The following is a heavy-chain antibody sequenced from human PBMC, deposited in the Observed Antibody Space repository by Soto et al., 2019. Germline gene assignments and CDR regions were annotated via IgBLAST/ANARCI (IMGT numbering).Heavy chain of an antibody. D-gene: IGHD2-15*01. J-gene: IGHJ6*02. CDR2: IDWDDDK. CDR3: ARDIVVVVAATFYYYGMDV. V-gene: IGHV2-70*04. Sequence: SGPTLVNPTQTLTLTCTFSGFSLSTRGMRVSWIRQPPGKALEWLARIDWDDDKFYSTSLKTRLTISKDTSKNQVVLTMTNMDPVDTATYYCARDIVVVVAATFYYYGMDVWGQGTTVTVSS. CDR1: GFSLSTRGMR.